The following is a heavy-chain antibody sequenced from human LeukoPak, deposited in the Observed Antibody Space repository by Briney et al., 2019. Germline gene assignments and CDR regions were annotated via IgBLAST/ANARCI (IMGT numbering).Heavy chain of an antibody. CDR2: ISGSGGST. V-gene: IGHV3-23*01. CDR1: GFTVSTYV. J-gene: IGHJ4*02. CDR3: AKGNWRYFDY. D-gene: IGHD1-1*01. Sequence: PGGSLTLSCAGSGFTVSTYVMSWVRQAPGKGLEWVSAISGSGGSTYYADSVKGRFTISRDNSKNTLYLQMNSLGADDTAVYYCAKGNWRYFDYWGQGTLVTVSS.